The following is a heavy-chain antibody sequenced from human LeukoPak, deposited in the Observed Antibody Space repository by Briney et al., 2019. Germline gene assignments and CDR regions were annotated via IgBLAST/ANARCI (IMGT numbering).Heavy chain of an antibody. CDR1: GFTFSSYA. CDR3: AKGMYSSGWCLDY. CDR2: ISYDGSNK. D-gene: IGHD6-19*01. J-gene: IGHJ4*02. V-gene: IGHV3-30*04. Sequence: GGSLRLSCAASGFTFSSYAMHWVRQAPGKGLEWVAVISYDGSNKYYADSVKGRFTISRDNSKNTLYLQMNSLRAEDTAVYYCAKGMYSSGWCLDYWGQGTLVTVSS.